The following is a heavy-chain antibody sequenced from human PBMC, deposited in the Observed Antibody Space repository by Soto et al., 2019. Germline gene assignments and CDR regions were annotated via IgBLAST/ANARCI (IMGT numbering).Heavy chain of an antibody. Sequence: SVKVSCKASGGTFSSYTISWVRQAPGQGLEWMGRIIPILGIANYAQKYKGRVTITADKSTSTANMELSNLRSEDTAEYYYARVVTALAYFYYIDVLGKGTTVTVS. V-gene: IGHV1-69*02. CDR2: IIPILGIA. D-gene: IGHD5-18*01. J-gene: IGHJ6*03. CDR3: ARVVTALAYFYYIDV. CDR1: GGTFSSYT.